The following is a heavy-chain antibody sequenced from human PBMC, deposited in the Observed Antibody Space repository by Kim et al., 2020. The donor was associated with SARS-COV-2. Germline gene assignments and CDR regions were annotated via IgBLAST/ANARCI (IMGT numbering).Heavy chain of an antibody. D-gene: IGHD2-2*02. CDR2: ISYDGSNK. CDR1: GFTFSSYG. Sequence: GGSLRLSCAASGFTFSSYGMHWVRQAPGKGLEWVAVISYDGSNKYYADSVKGRFTISRDNSKNTLYLQMNSLRAEDTAVYYCAKDYRSSTSCDIWFDPWG. CDR3: AKDYRSSTSCDIWFDP. J-gene: IGHJ5*02. V-gene: IGHV3-30*18.